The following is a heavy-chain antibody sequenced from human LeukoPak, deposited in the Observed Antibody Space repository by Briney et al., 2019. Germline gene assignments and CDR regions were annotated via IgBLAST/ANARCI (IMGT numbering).Heavy chain of an antibody. CDR1: GGSISSGSYY. Sequence: SETLSLTCTVSGGSISSGSYYWSWIRQPAGKGLEWIGRIYTSGSTNYNPSLKSRVTISVDTSKNQFSLKLSSVTAADTAAYYCARVVTARLWYFDLWGRGTLVTVSS. J-gene: IGHJ2*01. CDR2: IYTSGST. V-gene: IGHV4-61*02. D-gene: IGHD2-21*02. CDR3: ARVVTARLWYFDL.